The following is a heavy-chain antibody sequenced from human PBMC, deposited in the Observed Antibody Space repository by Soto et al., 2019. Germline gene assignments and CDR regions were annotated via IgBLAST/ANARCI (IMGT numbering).Heavy chain of an antibody. D-gene: IGHD1-26*01. CDR1: GFTFINAW. V-gene: IGHV3-15*01. Sequence: ESGGGLVKPGGSLRLSCAASGFTFINAWMSWVRQAPGKGLEWVGRIKSKTDGGTTDYAAPVKGRFTISRHDSKNTLYLQMNILKTEDTAVYYFTTFYTIDLIGSAPWGQGTLVTVSS. CDR3: TTFYTIDLIGSAP. J-gene: IGHJ5*02. CDR2: IKSKTDGGTT.